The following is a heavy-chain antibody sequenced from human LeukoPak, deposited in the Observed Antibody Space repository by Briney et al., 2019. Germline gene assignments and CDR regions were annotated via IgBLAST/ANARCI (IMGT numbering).Heavy chain of an antibody. CDR3: ARGLKTYYYGSGSYFPSYFDY. V-gene: IGHV3-23*01. D-gene: IGHD3-10*01. Sequence: HSGGSLRLSCAASGFTFSSYAMSWVRQAPGKGLEWVSAISGSGGSTYYADSVKGRFTISRDNSKNTLYLQMNSLRAEDTAVYYCARGLKTYYYGSGSYFPSYFDYWGQGTLVTVSS. J-gene: IGHJ4*02. CDR2: ISGSGGST. CDR1: GFTFSSYA.